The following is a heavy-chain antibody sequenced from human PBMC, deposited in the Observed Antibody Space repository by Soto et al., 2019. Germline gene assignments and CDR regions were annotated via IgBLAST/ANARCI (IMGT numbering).Heavy chain of an antibody. CDR2: LYSGGNT. V-gene: IGHV3-66*01. Sequence: EVQLVESGGGLVQPGGSLRLSCAASGFTVSSNYMSWVRQAPGKGLEWVSSLYSGGNTDYADSVKGRFTISRDNSKNTLYLQLNSLRAEDSAVYYCASDVVGPHEHYFGYWGQGTMVTVSS. CDR1: GFTVSSNY. J-gene: IGHJ4*02. D-gene: IGHD2-21*01. CDR3: ASDVVGPHEHYFGY.